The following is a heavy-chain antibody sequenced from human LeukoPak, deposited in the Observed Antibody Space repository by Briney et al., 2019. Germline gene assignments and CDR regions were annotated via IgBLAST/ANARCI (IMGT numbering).Heavy chain of an antibody. Sequence: ASVKVSCKSSVESFSKYNGNWVRQATGQGLEWMGWMKPNSGQTGYAQRFQGRIIMTRNTSITTAYMQLKSLKYEDTAKYYCATGPAERTYCDFWGQGTLVTVSS. CDR2: MKPNSGQT. V-gene: IGHV1-8*01. CDR1: VESFSKYN. D-gene: IGHD2-2*01. J-gene: IGHJ4*02. CDR3: ATGPAERTYCDF.